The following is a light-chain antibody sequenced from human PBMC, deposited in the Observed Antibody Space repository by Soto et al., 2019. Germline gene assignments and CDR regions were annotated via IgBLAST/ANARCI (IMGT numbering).Light chain of an antibody. Sequence: EIVLTQSPATLSVSLGDSATLSCRASQSVSLSLAWYQMRPGQPPRLLIYGASTRATDIPARFSGSGSGTDFTLTISSLQSDDFATYYCQQYNSYSRYTFGQGTKLEIK. V-gene: IGKV3-15*01. CDR2: GAS. J-gene: IGKJ2*01. CDR1: QSVSLS. CDR3: QQYNSYSRYT.